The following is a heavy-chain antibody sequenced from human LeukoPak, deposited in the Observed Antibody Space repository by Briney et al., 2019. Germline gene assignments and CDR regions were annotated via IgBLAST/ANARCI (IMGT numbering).Heavy chain of an antibody. CDR1: GYTLTELS. Sequence: ASVKVSCKVSGYTLTELSMHWVRQAPGKGLEWMGGFDPEDGETIYAQKFQGRVTMTEDTSTDTAYMELSSLRSEDTAVYYCATYNYDSSGYYPGAEYFQHWGQGTLVTVSS. CDR3: ATYNYDSSGYYPGAEYFQH. J-gene: IGHJ1*01. CDR2: FDPEDGET. D-gene: IGHD3-22*01. V-gene: IGHV1-24*01.